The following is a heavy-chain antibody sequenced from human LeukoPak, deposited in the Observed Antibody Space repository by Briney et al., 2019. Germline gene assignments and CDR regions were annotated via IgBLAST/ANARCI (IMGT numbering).Heavy chain of an antibody. CDR1: GYTFTGYY. D-gene: IGHD6-13*01. V-gene: IGHV1-2*02. Sequence: ASVKVSCKASGYTFTGYYIHWVRQAPGQGLEWMGWISPNSGDTNYEQKFQGRVTLTRDTSIRTAYMELSRLRFGDTAVYYCVRIERVMPGIPSAGLGFWGQGTLVSVSS. J-gene: IGHJ4*02. CDR3: VRIERVMPGIPSAGLGF. CDR2: ISPNSGDT.